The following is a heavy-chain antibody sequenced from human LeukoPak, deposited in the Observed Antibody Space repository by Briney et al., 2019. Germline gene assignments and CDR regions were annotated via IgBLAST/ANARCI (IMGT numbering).Heavy chain of an antibody. D-gene: IGHD3-16*01. CDR2: ISWDGGST. CDR3: AMVGEGDAFDI. V-gene: IGHV3-43D*03. CDR1: GFTFDDYA. J-gene: IGHJ3*02. Sequence: PGGSLRLSCAASGFTFDDYAMHWVRQAPGKGLGWVSLISWDGGSTYYADSVKGRFTISRDNSKNSLYLQMNSLRAEDTALYYCAMVGEGDAFDIWGQGTMVTVSS.